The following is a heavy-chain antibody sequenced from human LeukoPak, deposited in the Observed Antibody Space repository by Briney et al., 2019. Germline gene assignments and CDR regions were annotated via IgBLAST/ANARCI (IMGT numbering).Heavy chain of an antibody. CDR1: GFTFSSYA. D-gene: IGHD3-22*01. V-gene: IGHV3-30*04. J-gene: IGHJ6*02. CDR3: ARTDDSSGYPFYYYGMDV. CDR2: ISYDGSNK. Sequence: GRSLRLSCAASGFTFSSYAMHWVRQAPGKGLGWVAVISYDGSNKYYADSVKGRFTISRDNSKNTLYLQMNSLRAEDTAVYYCARTDDSSGYPFYYYGMDVWGQGTTVTVSS.